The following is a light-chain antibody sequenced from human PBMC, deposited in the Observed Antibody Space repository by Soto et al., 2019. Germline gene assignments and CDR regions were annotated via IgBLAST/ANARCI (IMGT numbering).Light chain of an antibody. CDR3: QQYNNWPLYT. V-gene: IGKV3-15*01. CDR2: GAS. CDR1: QSVSSN. Sequence: EIVMTQSPATLSVSPGERATLSCRASQSVSSNLAWYQQKPGQAPRLLIYGASTRATGIPARFSGSGSGTEFTLTISSLQSEDFVVYYCQQYNNWPLYTFGQGNKLEIK. J-gene: IGKJ2*01.